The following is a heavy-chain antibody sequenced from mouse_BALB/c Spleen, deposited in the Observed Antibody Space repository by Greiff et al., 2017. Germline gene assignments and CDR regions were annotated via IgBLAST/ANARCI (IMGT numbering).Heavy chain of an antibody. V-gene: IGHV1-9*01. CDR2: ILPGSGST. CDR1: GYTFSSYW. CDR3: ARGDDYDPYYFDY. D-gene: IGHD2-4*01. Sequence: VQLVESGAELMKPGASVKISCKATGYTFSSYWIEWVKQRPGHGLEWIGEILPGSGSTNYNEKFKGKATFTADTSSNTAYMQLSSLTSEDSAVYYCARGDDYDPYYFDYWGQGTTLTVSS. J-gene: IGHJ2*01.